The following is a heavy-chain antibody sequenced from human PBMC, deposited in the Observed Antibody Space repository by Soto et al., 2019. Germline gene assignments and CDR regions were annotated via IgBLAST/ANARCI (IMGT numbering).Heavy chain of an antibody. Sequence: EVQLVESGGGLVQPGRSLRLSCTASGFTFGDYAMSWFRQAPGKGLEWVGFIRSKAYGGTTEYAASVKGRFTISRDDSKSIAYLQMNSLKTEDTAVYYCTNYDFWSGYYMGKERNDYWGQGTLVTVSS. CDR1: GFTFGDYA. J-gene: IGHJ4*02. CDR3: TNYDFWSGYYMGKERNDY. D-gene: IGHD3-3*01. CDR2: IRSKAYGGTT. V-gene: IGHV3-49*03.